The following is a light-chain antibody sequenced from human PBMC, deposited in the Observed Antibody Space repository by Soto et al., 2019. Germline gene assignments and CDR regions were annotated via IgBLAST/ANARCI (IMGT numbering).Light chain of an antibody. CDR3: QQYNNWPWT. V-gene: IGKV3-15*01. J-gene: IGKJ1*01. CDR1: QSVSSN. Sequence: ETVMTQSPATLSVSPGERATLSCRASQSVSSNFAWYQQRPGQAPRLLIYGASTRATGIPARFGGSGSGTDFTPTISSLQSEDFAVYYCQQYNNWPWTFGQGTKVEIK. CDR2: GAS.